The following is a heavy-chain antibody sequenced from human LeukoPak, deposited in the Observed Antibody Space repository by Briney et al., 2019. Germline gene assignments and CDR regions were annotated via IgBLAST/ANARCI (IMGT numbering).Heavy chain of an antibody. Sequence: PSETLSLTCTVSGGSISSYYWSWIRQPPGKGPEWIGYIYYSGSTNYNPSLKSRVTISVDTSKNQFSLKLSSVTAADTAVYYCARDVYYGSGRGDAFDIWGQGTMVTVSS. CDR3: ARDVYYGSGRGDAFDI. D-gene: IGHD3-10*01. V-gene: IGHV4-59*01. J-gene: IGHJ3*02. CDR1: GGSISSYY. CDR2: IYYSGST.